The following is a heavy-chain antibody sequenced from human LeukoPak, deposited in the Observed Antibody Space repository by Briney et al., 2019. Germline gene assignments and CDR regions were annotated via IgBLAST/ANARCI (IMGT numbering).Heavy chain of an antibody. CDR2: ISSSSSSYI. Sequence: GGSLRLSCAASGFTFSSYSMNWVRQAPGKGLEWVSSISSSSSSYIYYADSVKGRFTISRDNAKNSLYLQMNSLRAEDTAVYYCARDGVSSYPHYYYYMDVWGKGTTVTISS. CDR3: ARDGVSSYPHYYYYMDV. J-gene: IGHJ6*03. D-gene: IGHD6-13*01. CDR1: GFTFSSYS. V-gene: IGHV3-21*01.